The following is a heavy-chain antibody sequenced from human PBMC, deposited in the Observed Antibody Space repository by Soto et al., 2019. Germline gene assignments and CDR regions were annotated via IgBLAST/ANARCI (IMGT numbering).Heavy chain of an antibody. CDR3: ARDQENHCQWLGRLTDALDI. CDR1: GYTFTSSG. Sequence: ASLKLSCKASGYTFTSSGISWVRQAPGQGLEWMGWISAYNGNTNYAQKLQGRVTMTTDTSTSTAYMELRSLRSDDTAVYYCARDQENHCQWLGRLTDALDISAQGTTDT. J-gene: IGHJ3*02. V-gene: IGHV1-18*01. D-gene: IGHD6-19*01. CDR2: ISAYNGNT.